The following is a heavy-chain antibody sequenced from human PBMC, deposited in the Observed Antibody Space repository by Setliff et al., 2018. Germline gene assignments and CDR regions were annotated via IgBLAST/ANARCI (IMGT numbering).Heavy chain of an antibody. CDR2: ISGSGGST. V-gene: IGHV3-23*01. Sequence: PGGLLRLSCSASGFTFSSYAMSWFRQAPGMGLEWVSAISGSGGSTYYADSVKGRFTISRDNAKNSLYLQMNSLRAEDTAVYYCAKDGRWFGELFPYYYYYYGMDVWGQGTTVTVSS. D-gene: IGHD3-10*01. CDR1: GFTFSSYA. CDR3: AKDGRWFGELFPYYYYYYGMDV. J-gene: IGHJ6*02.